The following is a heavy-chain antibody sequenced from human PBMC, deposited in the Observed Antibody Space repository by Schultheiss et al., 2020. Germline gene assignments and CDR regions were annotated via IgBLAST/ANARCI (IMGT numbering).Heavy chain of an antibody. J-gene: IGHJ4*02. Sequence: GGSLRLSCAASGFTFSSYSMNWVRQAPGRGLEWVSSISSSSSYIYYADSVKGRFTISRDNAKNSLYLQMNSLRAEDTAVYYCARGSIAAAGRIVDNWGQGTLVTVSS. CDR2: ISSSSSYI. CDR3: ARGSIAAAGRIVDN. D-gene: IGHD6-13*01. CDR1: GFTFSSYS. V-gene: IGHV3-21*04.